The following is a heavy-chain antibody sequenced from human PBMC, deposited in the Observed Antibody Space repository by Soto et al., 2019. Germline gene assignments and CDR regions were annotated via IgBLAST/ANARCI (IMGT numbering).Heavy chain of an antibody. CDR1: GGTFSSYT. V-gene: IGHV1-69*08. J-gene: IGHJ5*02. CDR2: IIPILGIA. CDR3: AGEVIVTEWGWFDP. Sequence: QVQLVQSGAEVKKPGSSVKVSCKASGGTFSSYTISWVRQAPGQGLEWMGRIIPILGIANYAQKFQGRVTITADKSTSTAYMELSSLRSEDTAVYYCAGEVIVTEWGWFDPWGQGTLVTVSS. D-gene: IGHD2-21*01.